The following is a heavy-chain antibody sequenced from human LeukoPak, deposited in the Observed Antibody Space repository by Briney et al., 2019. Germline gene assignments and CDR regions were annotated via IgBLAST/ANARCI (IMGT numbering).Heavy chain of an antibody. CDR1: GYRFTNYH. V-gene: IGHV5-51*01. CDR3: TRLISRGSDYNYVDD. Sequence: GESLKISCKGSGYRFTNYHIGWVRQMPGKGLEWMWIIYPADSDTRYRPTFRGQVTISVDKSINTAYLQWSSLKASDTAMYYCTRLISRGSDYNYVDDWGQGTLITVSS. CDR2: IYPADSDT. D-gene: IGHD5-24*01. J-gene: IGHJ4*02.